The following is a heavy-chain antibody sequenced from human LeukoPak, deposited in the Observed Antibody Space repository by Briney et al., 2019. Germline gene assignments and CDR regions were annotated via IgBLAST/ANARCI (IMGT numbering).Heavy chain of an antibody. Sequence: SETLSLTCTVSGGSISSSSYYWGWIRQPPGKGLEWIGSIYYSGSTYYNPSLKSRVTISVDTSKNQFSLKLSSVTAADTAVYYCAKKIAAAGTKDDAFDIWGQGTMVTVSS. V-gene: IGHV4-39*01. CDR2: IYYSGST. D-gene: IGHD6-13*01. J-gene: IGHJ3*02. CDR3: AKKIAAAGTKDDAFDI. CDR1: GGSISSSSYY.